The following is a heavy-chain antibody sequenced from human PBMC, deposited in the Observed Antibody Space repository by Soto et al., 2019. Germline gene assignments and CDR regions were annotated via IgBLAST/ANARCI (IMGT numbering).Heavy chain of an antibody. CDR1: GFSLSNARMG. J-gene: IGHJ5*02. D-gene: IGHD6-13*01. Sequence: QVTLKESGPVLVKPTETLTLTCTVSGFSLSNARMGVSWIRQPPGKALEWLAHIFSNDEKSYSTSMKSRLTISKDTSKSRAVRTMTNMDPVDTATYYCARRSWGSSWDWFDPWGQGTLVTVSS. V-gene: IGHV2-26*01. CDR2: IFSNDEK. CDR3: ARRSWGSSWDWFDP.